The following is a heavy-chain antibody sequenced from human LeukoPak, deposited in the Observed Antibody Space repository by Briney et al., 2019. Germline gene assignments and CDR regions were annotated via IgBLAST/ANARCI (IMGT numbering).Heavy chain of an antibody. J-gene: IGHJ4*02. CDR3: ARHPGYSYGYDHFDY. V-gene: IGHV1-2*02. D-gene: IGHD5-18*01. CDR1: GYTFTGYY. Sequence: GASVKVSCKASGYTFTGYYMHWVRQAPGQGLEWMGWINPNSGGTNYAQKLQGRVTMTTDTSTSTAYMELRSLRSDDTAVYYCARHPGYSYGYDHFDYWGQGTLVTVSS. CDR2: INPNSGGT.